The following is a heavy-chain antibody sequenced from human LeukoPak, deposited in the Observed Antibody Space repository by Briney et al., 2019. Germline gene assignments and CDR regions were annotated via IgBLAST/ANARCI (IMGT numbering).Heavy chain of an antibody. CDR2: INSDGSST. D-gene: IGHD4-17*01. Sequence: GGSLRLSCAASGFTFDDYGMSWVRQAPGKGLEWVSRINSDGSSTSYADSVKGRFTISRDNAKNTLYLQMNSLRAEDAAVYYCSRGPPTVTSPDPYYYMDVWGKGTTVTVSS. CDR3: SRGPPTVTSPDPYYYMDV. V-gene: IGHV3-74*01. CDR1: GFTFDDYG. J-gene: IGHJ6*03.